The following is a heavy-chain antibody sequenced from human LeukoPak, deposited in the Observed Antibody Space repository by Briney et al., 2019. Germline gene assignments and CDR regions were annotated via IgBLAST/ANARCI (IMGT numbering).Heavy chain of an antibody. CDR2: IYTSGST. CDR3: ARDANWFDP. J-gene: IGHJ5*02. V-gene: IGHV4-4*09. CDR1: GASISSYY. Sequence: PSETLSLTCTVSGASISSYYWSWIRQPPGKGLELIGYIYTSGSTNYNPSLKSRVTMSVDTSKSQFSLKLSSVTAADTAVYYCARDANWFDPWGQGTLVTVSA.